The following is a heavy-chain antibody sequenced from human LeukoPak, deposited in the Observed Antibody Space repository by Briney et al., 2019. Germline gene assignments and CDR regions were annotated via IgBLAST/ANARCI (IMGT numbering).Heavy chain of an antibody. CDR2: LSGSGYNT. CDR3: AKDPYGPRYFDY. V-gene: IGHV3-23*01. CDR1: GFTFSSHA. D-gene: IGHD4-17*01. J-gene: IGHJ4*02. Sequence: GGSLRLSCAASGFTFSSHALSCVRQAPGKGLEWVSSLSGSGYNTYYADSVKGRFTISRDNSKNTVYLQMNSLRAEDTAVYYCAKDPYGPRYFDYWGQGTLVTVSS.